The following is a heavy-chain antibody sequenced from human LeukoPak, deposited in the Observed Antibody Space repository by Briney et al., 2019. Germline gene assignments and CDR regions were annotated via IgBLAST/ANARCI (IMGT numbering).Heavy chain of an antibody. V-gene: IGHV1-24*01. CDR2: FHPEDGET. CDR3: AIVLAVGVVDWFDP. J-gene: IGHJ5*02. CDR1: GSMFTELS. D-gene: IGHD6-19*01. Sequence: GASVKVSCKVSGSMFTELSMHWVRQAPGKGLEWMGGFHPEDGETIYAQKFQGRVTMTEDSSTDTAYMELSSLRSDDTAVYYCAIVLAVGVVDWFDPWGQGTLVTVSS.